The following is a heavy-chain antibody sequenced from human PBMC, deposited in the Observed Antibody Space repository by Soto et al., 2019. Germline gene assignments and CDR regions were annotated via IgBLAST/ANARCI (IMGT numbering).Heavy chain of an antibody. J-gene: IGHJ4*01. Sequence: PSETLSLTCAVSGASTSSMNWWSWVRQTTGRGLEWIGEVFHTGLTNYNPSLKSPVTISMDASKNQLSLEIRSVTAADTAVYFCERDVYYGGFSLGYWGHGILVTVSS. CDR3: ERDVYYGGFSLGY. D-gene: IGHD2-21*01. CDR1: GASTSSMNW. CDR2: VFHTGLT. V-gene: IGHV4-4*02.